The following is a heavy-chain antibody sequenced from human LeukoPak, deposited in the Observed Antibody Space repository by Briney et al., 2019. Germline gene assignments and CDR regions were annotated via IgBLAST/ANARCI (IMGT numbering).Heavy chain of an antibody. Sequence: SETLSLTCTVSGGSLSSYYWSWIRQPPGKGLEWIGYIYYSGSTNYNPSLKSRVTISVDTSKNQFSLKLSSVTVADTAVYYCARSGAPADFDYWGQGTLVTVSS. CDR3: ARSGAPADFDY. J-gene: IGHJ4*02. CDR2: IYYSGST. D-gene: IGHD3-10*01. CDR1: GGSLSSYY. V-gene: IGHV4-59*01.